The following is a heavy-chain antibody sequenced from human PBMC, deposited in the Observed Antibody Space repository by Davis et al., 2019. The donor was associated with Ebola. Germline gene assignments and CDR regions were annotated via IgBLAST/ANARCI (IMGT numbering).Heavy chain of an antibody. D-gene: IGHD6-19*01. CDR2: IYNGDRT. V-gene: IGHV3-53*01. CDR1: GFTVGTNY. Sequence: GESLKISCAASGFTVGTNYMTWVRQAPGKGLEWVSGIYNGDRTYYADSVKGRFTISRDNSKNTLFLQMNSLRVEDTAVYYCAAGGTAVATTFGALDIWGRGTVVTASS. CDR3: AAGGTAVATTFGALDI. J-gene: IGHJ3*02.